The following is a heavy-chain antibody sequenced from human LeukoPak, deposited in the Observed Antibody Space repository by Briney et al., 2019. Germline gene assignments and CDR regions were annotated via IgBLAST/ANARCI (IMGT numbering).Heavy chain of an antibody. CDR3: ARERDGNFDY. D-gene: IGHD1-1*01. Sequence: PSETLSLTCAVYGGSFSGYYWSWIRQPSGQGLEWIGEINHSGSTNYNPSLKSRVTISVDTSKKQFSLKLSSVTAADTAVYYCARERDGNFDYWGQGTLVTVSS. CDR1: GGSFSGYY. CDR2: INHSGST. J-gene: IGHJ4*02. V-gene: IGHV4-34*01.